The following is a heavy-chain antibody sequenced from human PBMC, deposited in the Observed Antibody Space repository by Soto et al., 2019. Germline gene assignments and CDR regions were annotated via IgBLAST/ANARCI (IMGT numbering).Heavy chain of an antibody. V-gene: IGHV3-11*06. J-gene: IGHJ4*02. Sequence: GGSLRLSCAASGFTFSDHYMSWIRQAPGKGLEWIGYSSNSGSFTRYADSVKGRFSISRDNAKNSLYLQINSLRGDDTAIYYCTKALEELYLVHSWGQGSLVTVSS. CDR3: TKALEELYLVHS. CDR1: GFTFSDHY. CDR2: SSNSGSFT. D-gene: IGHD2-15*01.